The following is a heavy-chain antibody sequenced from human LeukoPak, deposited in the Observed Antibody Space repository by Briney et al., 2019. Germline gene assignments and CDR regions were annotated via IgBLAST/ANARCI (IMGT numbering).Heavy chain of an antibody. CDR2: ISTSGSTI. D-gene: IGHD2-21*01. CDR1: GFTFRSYW. CDR3: ARDHSPQT. J-gene: IGHJ5*02. Sequence: GGSLRLSCVDSGFTFRSYWMYWVRQVPGKGLVWVSYISTSGSTIYYADSVKGRFTISRDNAKNSLYLQMNSLRVEDTAVYFCARDHSPQTWGQGTLVTVSS. V-gene: IGHV3-48*03.